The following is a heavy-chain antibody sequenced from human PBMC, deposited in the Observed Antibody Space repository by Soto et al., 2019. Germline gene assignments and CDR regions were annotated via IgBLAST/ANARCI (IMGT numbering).Heavy chain of an antibody. D-gene: IGHD3-10*01. CDR1: C. Sequence: CRRWPQHAHRQGLEWMGWISAYNGNTNYAQNLQDRVTLTTDTSTYTAYMELRSLQSDDTAVYYCARDSGSELSGPGLGFGHSGQGALVSVYS. V-gene: IGHV1-18*01. CDR3: ARDSGSELSGPGLGFGH. CDR2: ISAYNGNT. J-gene: IGHJ4*01.